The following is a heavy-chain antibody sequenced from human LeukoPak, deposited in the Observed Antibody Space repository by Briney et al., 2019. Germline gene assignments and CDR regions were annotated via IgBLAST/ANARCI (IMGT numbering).Heavy chain of an antibody. CDR3: ARRHYYDSSGYYYGY. Sequence: GESLKISFKGSGYRFTSYWIGWVRPMPGKGLEWMGIIYPGDSDTRYSPSFQGQVTISADKSISTAYLQWSSLKASDTAMYYCARRHYYDSSGYYYGYWGQGTLVTVSS. J-gene: IGHJ4*02. CDR2: IYPGDSDT. D-gene: IGHD3-22*01. CDR1: GYRFTSYW. V-gene: IGHV5-51*01.